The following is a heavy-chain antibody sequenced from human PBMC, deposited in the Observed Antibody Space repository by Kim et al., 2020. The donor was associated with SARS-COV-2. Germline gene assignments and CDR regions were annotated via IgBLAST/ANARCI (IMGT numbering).Heavy chain of an antibody. J-gene: IGHJ5*02. CDR2: TYYSGST. CDR3: ARVTCSVGSCYWVDP. D-gene: IGHD2-15*01. Sequence: SETLSLTCTVSGGSISSGAYYWSWIRHHPGKCLEWIGYTYYSGSTYYNPSLKSRVTISIDTSKNQFSLKLSSVTAADTAVYYCARVTCSVGSCYWVDPWGQGTLVTASS. V-gene: IGHV4-31*03. CDR1: GGSISSGAYY.